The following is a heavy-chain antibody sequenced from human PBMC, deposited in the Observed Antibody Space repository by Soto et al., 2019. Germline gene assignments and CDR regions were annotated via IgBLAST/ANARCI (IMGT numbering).Heavy chain of an antibody. CDR3: AARGYGGYDFDY. V-gene: IGHV1-18*01. Sequence: ASVKVSCKASGYTFTSYGISWVRQAPGRGLEWMGWISAYNGNTNYAQKLQGRVTMTTDTSTSTAYMELRSLRSDDTAVYYCAARGYGGYDFDYWGQGTLVTVPS. D-gene: IGHD5-12*01. CDR2: ISAYNGNT. CDR1: GYTFTSYG. J-gene: IGHJ4*02.